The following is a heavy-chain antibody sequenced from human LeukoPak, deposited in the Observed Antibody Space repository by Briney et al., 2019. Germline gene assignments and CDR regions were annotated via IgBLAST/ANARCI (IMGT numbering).Heavy chain of an antibody. Sequence: ASVKVSCKTSGYTFTTYGSSWVRQAPGQGLEWMGWISAYNGNTNYAQKFQGRLTMTTDTSTNTAYMEMKSLRSDDTAVYYCARAQPLVATIFDYWGQGTLVTVSS. CDR1: GYTFTTYG. V-gene: IGHV1-18*01. CDR3: ARAQPLVATIFDY. J-gene: IGHJ4*02. CDR2: ISAYNGNT. D-gene: IGHD5-12*01.